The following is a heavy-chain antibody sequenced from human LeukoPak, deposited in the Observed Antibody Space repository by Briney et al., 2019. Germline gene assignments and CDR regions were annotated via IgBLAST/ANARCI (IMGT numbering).Heavy chain of an antibody. D-gene: IGHD7-27*01. CDR1: GGALSGYA. CDR2: IILNFGST. V-gene: IGHV1-69*01. J-gene: IGHJ4*02. CDR3: ARGFSGPNWGKRYYDH. Sequence: SVKVSCKASGGALSGYAVTWVRLAPGQGLEWMGGIILNFGSTNYAPKFEGRLTITADESTNTVYMELSSLRSEDTAVYFCARGFSGPNWGKRYYDHWGQGTLVTVSS.